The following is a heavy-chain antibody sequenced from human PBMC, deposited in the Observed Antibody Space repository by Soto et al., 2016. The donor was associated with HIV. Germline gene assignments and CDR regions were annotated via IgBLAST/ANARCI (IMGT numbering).Heavy chain of an antibody. CDR3: ASTTVTYGSYWYFDL. Sequence: EVQLVESGGRWSSLGGPSRLSCVASGFTFSDHYMDWVRQAPGKGLEWVGRSRNKAHSYTTEYAASVKDRFTISRHDSKNSLYLQMNSLKTEDTAVYYCASTTVTYGSYWYFDLWGRGTPGHCLL. CDR2: SRNKAHSYTT. V-gene: IGHV3-72*01. J-gene: IGHJ2*01. D-gene: IGHD4-17*01. CDR1: GFTFSDHY.